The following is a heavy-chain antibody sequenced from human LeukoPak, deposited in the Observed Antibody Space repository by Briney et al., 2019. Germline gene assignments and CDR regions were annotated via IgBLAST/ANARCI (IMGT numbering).Heavy chain of an antibody. D-gene: IGHD3-22*01. J-gene: IGHJ1*01. CDR2: INPNSGGT. CDR3: ARAWMGYSITMIVATNEYFQH. CDR1: GYTFTGYY. Sequence: ALVKVSCKASGYTFTGYYMHWVRQAPGQGLEWMGWINPNSGGTNYAQKFQGRVTMTRDTSISTAYIELSRLRSDDTAVYYCARAWMGYSITMIVATNEYFQHWGQGTLVTVSS. V-gene: IGHV1-2*02.